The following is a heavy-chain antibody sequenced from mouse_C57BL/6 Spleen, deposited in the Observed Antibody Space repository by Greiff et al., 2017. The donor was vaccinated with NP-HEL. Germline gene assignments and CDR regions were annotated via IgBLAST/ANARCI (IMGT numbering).Heavy chain of an antibody. J-gene: IGHJ1*03. CDR3: ASLTSGAPYWYFDV. D-gene: IGHD2-12*01. CDR2: ISYDGSN. CDR1: GYSITSGYY. V-gene: IGHV3-6*01. Sequence: EVQRVESGPGLVKPSQSLSLTCSVTGYSITSGYYWNWIRQYPGNKLEWMGYISYDGSNNYNPSLKNRIAITRDTSKNQFFLKLNSVTTEDTATYYCASLTSGAPYWYFDVWGTGTTVTVSS.